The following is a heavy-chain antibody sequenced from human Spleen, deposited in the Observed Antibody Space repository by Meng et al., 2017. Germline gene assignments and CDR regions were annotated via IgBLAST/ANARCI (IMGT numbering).Heavy chain of an antibody. CDR3: TNDRLSE. D-gene: IGHD1-1*01. Sequence: EVQLVGPGGGLVEPGGSLRPSCAASGFTFTNHWMHWVRQVPGKGLVWVSRVNPDGNDVNYVDSVKGRFTISRDNAKDTVFLQMNNLSGDDTAVYYCTNDRLSEWGQGTLVTVSS. CDR2: VNPDGNDV. V-gene: IGHV3-74*02. J-gene: IGHJ1*01. CDR1: GFTFTNHW.